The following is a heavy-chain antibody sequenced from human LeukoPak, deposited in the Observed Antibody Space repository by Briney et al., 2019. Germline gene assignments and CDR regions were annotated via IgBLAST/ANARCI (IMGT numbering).Heavy chain of an antibody. CDR1: LYTLTSYD. CDR3: ARDLDGTMVTTLW. J-gene: IGHJ4*02. CDR2: IYAYKGHT. V-gene: IGHV1-18*01. D-gene: IGHD4-17*01. Sequence: GSVKDSPMASLYTLTSYDISWVPPAPRQGGEWMGWIYAYKGHTNNVQKLQGGVTLTPDTSTSTAYVELRSLRSGDTAVYYCARDLDGTMVTTLWWGQGTLVTVSS.